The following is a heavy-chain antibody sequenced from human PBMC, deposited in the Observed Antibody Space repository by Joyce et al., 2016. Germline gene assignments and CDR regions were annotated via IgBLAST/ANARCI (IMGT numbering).Heavy chain of an antibody. D-gene: IGHD1-26*01. CDR1: GYTFTGLY. Sequence: QVQLVQSGPEVQKPGASVKVSCKTSGYTFTGLYLHRVRQAPGQGLGWLGWIRPDSGDTNDAQKCQGRITLTRDTSITTAYMELRWLRSDDTAAYYCARGGSKWVNWFDPWGQGTLVTV. CDR2: IRPDSGDT. CDR3: ARGGSKWVNWFDP. J-gene: IGHJ5*02. V-gene: IGHV1-2*02.